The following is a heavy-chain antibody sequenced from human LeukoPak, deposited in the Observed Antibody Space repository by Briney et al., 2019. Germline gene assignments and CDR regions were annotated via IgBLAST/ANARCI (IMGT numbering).Heavy chain of an antibody. V-gene: IGHV3-23*01. J-gene: IGHJ3*02. D-gene: IGHD3-3*01. CDR3: AKSRLSGINDAFDI. Sequence: GGSLRLSCAAAGFTFSDYGMNWVRQAPGKGLEWVSGISGSGISTYYADSVKGRFTISRDNSKNTLYLQMNSLRAEDTALYYCAKSRLSGINDAFDIWGQGTMVTVSS. CDR2: ISGSGIST. CDR1: GFTFSDYG.